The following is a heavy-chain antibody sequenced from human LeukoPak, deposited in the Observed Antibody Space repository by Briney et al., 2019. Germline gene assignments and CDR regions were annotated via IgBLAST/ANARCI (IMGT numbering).Heavy chain of an antibody. V-gene: IGHV3-48*04. CDR1: GFTFTTYS. D-gene: IGHD2-8*01. Sequence: GGSLRLSCAASGFTFTTYSMNWVRQAPGKGLEWVAYITSSGRTIYYADSVKGRFTLSRDNGKNSLYLQMNSLRAEDTAVYYCARGGMGANSQEYFYYGMDVWGQGTTVTVSS. CDR3: ARGGMGANSQEYFYYGMDV. J-gene: IGHJ6*02. CDR2: ITSSGRTI.